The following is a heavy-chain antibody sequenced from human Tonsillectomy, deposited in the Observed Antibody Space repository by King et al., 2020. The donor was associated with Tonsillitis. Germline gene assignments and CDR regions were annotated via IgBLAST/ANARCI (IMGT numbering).Heavy chain of an antibody. CDR3: ARGTGWTLFDY. J-gene: IGHJ4*02. CDR2: IYYTGST. D-gene: IGHD6-19*01. V-gene: IGHV4-39*07. Sequence: QLQESGPGLVKPSETLSLTCTVSGDSISSTYYYWGWIRQPPEKGLDWIGGIYYTGSTYYNPSLKSRVAISIDTSKNQFSLKLRSVTAADTAVYYCARGTGWTLFDYWGQGTLVTVSS. CDR1: GDSISSTYYY.